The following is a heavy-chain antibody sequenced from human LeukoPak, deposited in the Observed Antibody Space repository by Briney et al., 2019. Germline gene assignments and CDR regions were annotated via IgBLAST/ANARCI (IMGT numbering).Heavy chain of an antibody. CDR1: GYSFPTYW. CDR3: ARHLSGSNAAVFEY. D-gene: IGHD3-10*01. V-gene: IGHV5-51*01. J-gene: IGHJ4*02. CDR2: IYPGDSDT. Sequence: GESLKISCKGTGYSFPTYWIGWVRQMPGKGLEWMGIIYPGDSDTRYSPSFQGHVTISADKSISTAYLQWSSLKASDTAMYYCARHLSGSNAAVFEYWGQGTLVTVSS.